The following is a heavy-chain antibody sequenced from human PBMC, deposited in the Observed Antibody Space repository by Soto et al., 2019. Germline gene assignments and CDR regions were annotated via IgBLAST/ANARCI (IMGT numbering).Heavy chain of an antibody. V-gene: IGHV4-39*01. CDR3: ARQRSSMWLVDFDY. CDR1: GGSISSSSYY. Sequence: ETLSLTCTVSGGSISSSSYYWGWIRQPPGKGLEWIGSIYYSGSTYYNPSLKSRVTISVDTSKNQFSLKLSSVTAADTAVYYCARQRSSMWLVDFDYWGQGTLVTVSS. D-gene: IGHD6-19*01. CDR2: IYYSGST. J-gene: IGHJ4*02.